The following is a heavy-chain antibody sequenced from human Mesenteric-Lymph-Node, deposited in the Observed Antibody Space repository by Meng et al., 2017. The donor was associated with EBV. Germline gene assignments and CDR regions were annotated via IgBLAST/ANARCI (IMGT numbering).Heavy chain of an antibody. Sequence: VQRVESGGGWIQPGGSLRPACAASGFTVSRNYMSWVRQAPGKGLEWVSVIYRGGSTYYADSVKGRFSISRDNSNNTLYLQMNSLRAEDTAVYYCARDYGDYFDYWGQGTLVTVSS. CDR2: IYRGGST. CDR3: ARDYGDYFDY. CDR1: GFTVSRNY. J-gene: IGHJ4*02. D-gene: IGHD4-17*01. V-gene: IGHV3-53*01.